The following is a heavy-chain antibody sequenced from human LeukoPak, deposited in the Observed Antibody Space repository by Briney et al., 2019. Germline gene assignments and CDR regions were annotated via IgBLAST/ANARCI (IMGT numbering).Heavy chain of an antibody. CDR1: GGSISSSSHY. CDR2: IYDSGST. Sequence: SETLSLTCTVSGGSISSSSHYWGWIRQPPGKGLEWIGSIYDSGSTYYNPSLKSRVTISVDTSKNQFSLKLTSMTAADTAVYYCAREKNSYGYIHYFDYWGQGTLVTVSS. CDR3: AREKNSYGYIHYFDY. V-gene: IGHV4-39*01. J-gene: IGHJ4*02. D-gene: IGHD5-18*01.